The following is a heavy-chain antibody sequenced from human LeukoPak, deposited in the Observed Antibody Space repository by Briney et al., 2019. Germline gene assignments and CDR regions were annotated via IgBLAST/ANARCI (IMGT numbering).Heavy chain of an antibody. D-gene: IGHD3-10*01. J-gene: IGHJ4*02. Sequence: SETLSLTCTVSGGSISGYYWSWIRQPPGKGLEWIGEINHSGSTNYNPSLKSRVTISVDTSKNQFSLKLSSVTAADTAVYYCARGSTSGSDYWGQGTLVTVSS. V-gene: IGHV4-34*01. CDR1: GGSISGYY. CDR2: INHSGST. CDR3: ARGSTSGSDY.